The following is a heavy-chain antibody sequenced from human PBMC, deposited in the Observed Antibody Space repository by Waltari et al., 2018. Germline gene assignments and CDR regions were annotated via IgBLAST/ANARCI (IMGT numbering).Heavy chain of an antibody. J-gene: IGHJ4*02. Sequence: EVQLVESGGGLVQPGGSLRLSCAASGFIFSNYWMAWVRQAPGKGMEWVASIKRDGSGTEYVDSVKGRFTISRDNAQNSLYLQMNSLRAEDTASYYCARHNYYFDYWGQGTLVTVSS. CDR1: GFIFSNYW. V-gene: IGHV3-7*04. D-gene: IGHD1-20*01. CDR3: ARHNYYFDY. CDR2: IKRDGSGT.